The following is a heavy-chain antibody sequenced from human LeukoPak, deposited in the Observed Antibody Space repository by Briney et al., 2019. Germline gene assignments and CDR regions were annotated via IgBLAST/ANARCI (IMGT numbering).Heavy chain of an antibody. CDR1: GFTFSTYW. J-gene: IGHJ3*02. Sequence: GGSLRLSCAVSGFTFSTYWMTWVRQAPGKGLEWVANIRQDGSEKNYVDSVKGRFTISRDNAKNSLYPQMNSLRAEDMAVYYCARDGLRGGFEIWGQGTMVTVSS. CDR3: ARDGLRGGFEI. V-gene: IGHV3-7*01. CDR2: IRQDGSEK.